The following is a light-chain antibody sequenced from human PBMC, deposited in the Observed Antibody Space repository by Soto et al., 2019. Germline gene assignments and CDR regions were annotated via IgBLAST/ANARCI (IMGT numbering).Light chain of an antibody. CDR2: GDS. CDR1: SSNIGAGYG. Sequence: QLVLTQPPSVSGAPGQRVSISCTGSSSNIGAGYGVHWYQQLPGTAPKVLIYGDSNRPSGVPDRFSGSKSGTSASLAITGLQAEDDADYYCQSYDSSLSGSVFGGGTQLTVL. CDR3: QSYDSSLSGSV. J-gene: IGLJ2*01. V-gene: IGLV1-40*01.